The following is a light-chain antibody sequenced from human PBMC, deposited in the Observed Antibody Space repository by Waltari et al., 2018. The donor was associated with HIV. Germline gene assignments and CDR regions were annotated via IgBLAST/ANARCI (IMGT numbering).Light chain of an antibody. Sequence: SDVLTQPPSVSVAPGKTARIPCGGNSLGSKSVHWYQQRPGQAPVLVVYDNGGRPSGIPERFSGSKSGNTATLTISRVEAGDEADFYCQVWDSSSDHPRVVFGGGTKVTVL. CDR1: SLGSKS. CDR3: QVWDSSSDHPRVV. J-gene: IGLJ2*01. V-gene: IGLV3-21*03. CDR2: DNG.